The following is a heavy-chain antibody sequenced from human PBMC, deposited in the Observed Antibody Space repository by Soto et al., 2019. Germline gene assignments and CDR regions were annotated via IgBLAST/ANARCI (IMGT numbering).Heavy chain of an antibody. CDR2: IIPILGIA. Sequence: QVQLVQSGAEVKKPGSSVKVSCKASGGTFSSYTISWVRQAPGQGLEWMGRIIPILGIANYAQKFQGRVTXTXNKATRTAYMELSSLRSEDTAVYYCARFRGSYGMDVWGQGTTVTVSS. CDR3: ARFRGSYGMDV. CDR1: GGTFSSYT. J-gene: IGHJ6*02. V-gene: IGHV1-69*02. D-gene: IGHD3-10*01.